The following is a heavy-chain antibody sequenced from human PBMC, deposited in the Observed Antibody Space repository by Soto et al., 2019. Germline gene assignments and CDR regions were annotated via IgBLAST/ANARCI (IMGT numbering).Heavy chain of an antibody. V-gene: IGHV3-11*06. J-gene: IGHJ4*02. CDR1: EFTFSVYY. CDR2: IDSATLYT. CDR3: VRAGFDFWSGYYTADSDY. D-gene: IGHD3-3*01. Sequence: WGSLILSCAPSEFTFSVYYMSWIRQAPGQGPEWVSYIDSATLYTKYSDSVKGRFTISRDNAKNSVFLQMNRLRADDTAVYYCVRAGFDFWSGYYTADSDYWGQGTQVTVSS.